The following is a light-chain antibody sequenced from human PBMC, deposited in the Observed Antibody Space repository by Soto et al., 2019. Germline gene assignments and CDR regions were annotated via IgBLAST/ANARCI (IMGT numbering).Light chain of an antibody. Sequence: EVVLTQSPGTLSLSPGERATLSCRASQRVSGNYLAWYQQKPSQSPRLLIYAAATRATGIPDRFSGSGAGTDFTLTIKRLEPEDFAVYYCQQYGSSLYTFGQGTKLEIK. CDR2: AAA. CDR1: QRVSGNY. V-gene: IGKV3-20*01. J-gene: IGKJ2*01. CDR3: QQYGSSLYT.